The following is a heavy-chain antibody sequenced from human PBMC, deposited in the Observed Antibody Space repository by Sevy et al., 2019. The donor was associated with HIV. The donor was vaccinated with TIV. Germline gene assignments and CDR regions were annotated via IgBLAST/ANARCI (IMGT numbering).Heavy chain of an antibody. D-gene: IGHD3-22*01. CDR2: FDPEDGET. J-gene: IGHJ4*02. Sequence: ASVKVSCKVSGYTLTKLGMHWVRQAPGKGLEWMGSFDPEDGETIYAQKFQGRLTMTEVTSTDTAYMDLTSLRSEDTAVYFCATTKDYYESSGSPFDYWGQGTVVTVSS. V-gene: IGHV1-24*01. CDR3: ATTKDYYESSGSPFDY. CDR1: GYTLTKLG.